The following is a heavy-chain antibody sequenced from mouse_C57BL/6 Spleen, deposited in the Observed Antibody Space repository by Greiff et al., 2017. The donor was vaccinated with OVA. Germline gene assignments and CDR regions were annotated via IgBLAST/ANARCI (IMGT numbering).Heavy chain of an antibody. CDR2: ISYDGSN. D-gene: IGHD2-2*01. CDR1: GYSITSGYY. J-gene: IGHJ3*01. V-gene: IGHV3-6*01. Sequence: EVKLMESGPGLVKPSQSLSLTCSVTGYSITSGYYWNWIRQFPGNKLEWMGYISYDGSNNYNPSLKNRISITRDTSKNQFFLKLNSVTTEDTATYYCATYYGYGPDWGQGTLVTVSA. CDR3: ATYYGYGPD.